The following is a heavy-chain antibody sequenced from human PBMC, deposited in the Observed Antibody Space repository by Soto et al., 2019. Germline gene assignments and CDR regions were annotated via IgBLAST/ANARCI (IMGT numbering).Heavy chain of an antibody. J-gene: IGHJ4*02. V-gene: IGHV1-46*01. CDR3: ARYDYNGYYFDY. Sequence: QVQLVQYGAEVKKPGASVKVSCKASGYTFSTYYMHWVRQAPGQGYEWMGIINPSGGSTTYAQKFQGRVTMTRDTSTTTVYMELSSLKSEDTAVYYCARYDYNGYYFDYWGQGTLVTVSS. CDR2: INPSGGST. D-gene: IGHD4-4*01. CDR1: GYTFSTYY.